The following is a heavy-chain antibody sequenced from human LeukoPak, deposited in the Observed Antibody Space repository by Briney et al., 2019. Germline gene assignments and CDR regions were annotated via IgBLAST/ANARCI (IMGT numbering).Heavy chain of an antibody. CDR1: GYTFTSYG. CDR2: IIPIFGTA. Sequence: SVKVSCKASGYTFTSYGISWVRQAPGQGLEWMGRIIPIFGTANYAQKFQGRVTITTDESTSTAYMELSSLRSEDTAVYYCASRSGIAAAGTMDCWGQGTLVTVSS. D-gene: IGHD6-13*01. V-gene: IGHV1-69*05. J-gene: IGHJ4*02. CDR3: ASRSGIAAAGTMDC.